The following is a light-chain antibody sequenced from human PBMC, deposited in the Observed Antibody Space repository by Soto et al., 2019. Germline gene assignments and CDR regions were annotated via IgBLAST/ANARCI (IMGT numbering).Light chain of an antibody. CDR2: SAS. CDR3: QQGHNWPLT. J-gene: IGKJ2*01. V-gene: IGKV3-15*01. Sequence: EIVMTQSPATLSVSPGERATLSCRASQSISTELAWYQQKPGQPPRLLIYSASTRATGVPARFTGSGSGSEFTLTISGLLSDDFAVYYCQQGHNWPLTFGQGTRLEI. CDR1: QSISTE.